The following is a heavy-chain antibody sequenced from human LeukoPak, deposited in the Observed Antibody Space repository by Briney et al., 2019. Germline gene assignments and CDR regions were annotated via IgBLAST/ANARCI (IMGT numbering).Heavy chain of an antibody. CDR2: INHSGST. CDR3: ARVYSSSWYGVETGPPFGYYFDY. V-gene: IGHV4-34*01. D-gene: IGHD6-13*01. CDR1: GGSFSGYY. J-gene: IGHJ4*02. Sequence: ASETLSLTCAVYGGSFSGYYWSWIRQPPGKGLEWIGEINHSGSTNYNPSLKSRVTISVDTSKNQFSLKLSSVTAADTAVYYCARVYSSSWYGVETGPPFGYYFDYWGQGTLVTVSS.